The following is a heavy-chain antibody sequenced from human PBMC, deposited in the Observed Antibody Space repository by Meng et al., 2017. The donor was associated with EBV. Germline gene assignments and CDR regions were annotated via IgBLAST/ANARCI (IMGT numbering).Heavy chain of an antibody. J-gene: IGHJ4*02. CDR3: ARVGIAVAGTGDY. D-gene: IGHD6-19*01. Sequence: VQVVQSGAEVKKPWASVKVSCKASGYTFTGYYMHCVRQAPGQGLEWMGRINPNSGGTNYAQKFQGRVTMTRDTSISTAYMELSRLRSDDTAVYYCARVGIAVAGTGDYWGQGTLVTVSS. CDR1: GYTFTGYY. V-gene: IGHV1-2*06. CDR2: INPNSGGT.